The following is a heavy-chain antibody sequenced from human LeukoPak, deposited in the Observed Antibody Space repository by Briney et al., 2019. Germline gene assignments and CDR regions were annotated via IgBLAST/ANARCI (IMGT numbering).Heavy chain of an antibody. J-gene: IGHJ4*02. CDR2: ISYDGSNK. D-gene: IGHD2-2*01. CDR1: GFTFSSYG. CDR3: AKAAPRDCSSTRCSLFDN. Sequence: GGSLRLSCAASGFTFSSYGMHWVRQAPGKGLEWVAVISYDGSNKYYADSVKGRFTISRDKSKNTLYLQMNSLRVEDTAVYYCAKAAPRDCSSTRCSLFDNWGQGTLVIVSS. V-gene: IGHV3-30*18.